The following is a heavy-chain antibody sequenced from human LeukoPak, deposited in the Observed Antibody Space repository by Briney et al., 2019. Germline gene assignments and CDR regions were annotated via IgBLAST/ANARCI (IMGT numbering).Heavy chain of an antibody. D-gene: IGHD4-17*01. J-gene: IGHJ3*01. V-gene: IGHV4-4*02. CDR3: ARDRSTVTPPRPDTFDL. CDR1: GGSISSGNW. CDR2: IYHGGST. Sequence: SETLSLTRGVSGGSISSGNWWSWVRQPPGKGLEWIGEIYHGGSTNYNPSLRSRVTISVDKSKNQFSLKVTSVTAADTAVYYCARDRSTVTPPRPDTFDLWGQGTMVTVSS.